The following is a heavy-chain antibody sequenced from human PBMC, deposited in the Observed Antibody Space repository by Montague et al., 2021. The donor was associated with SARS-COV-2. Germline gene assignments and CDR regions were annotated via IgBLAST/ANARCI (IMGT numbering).Heavy chain of an antibody. J-gene: IGHJ6*01. CDR3: ARVRYYGSGTSLGMDV. CDR2: INHSGST. Sequence: SETLSLTCAIYGWSFSGDYWNWIRQPPGKELEWIGEINHSGSTNHNPSLKSRVTISVDTSKNQFSLKLSSVTAADTAVYYCARVRYYGSGTSLGMDVWGQGTTVTVS. D-gene: IGHD3-10*01. CDR1: GWSFSGDY. V-gene: IGHV4-34*01.